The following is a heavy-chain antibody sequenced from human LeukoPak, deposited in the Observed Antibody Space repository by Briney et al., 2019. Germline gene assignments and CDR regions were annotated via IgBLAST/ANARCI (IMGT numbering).Heavy chain of an antibody. V-gene: IGHV1-2*02. CDR1: GYSFTGNY. J-gene: IGHJ1*01. CDR2: INPNSGDT. Sequence: ASVKVSCKASGYSFTGNYMHWVRQVPGQGLEWMGWINPNSGDTNFAQKFQGRVTMTRDTSISTVYMELSRLRSDDTAVFYCARGYYDSSDFEYFQHWGQGTLVTVSS. D-gene: IGHD3-22*01. CDR3: ARGYYDSSDFEYFQH.